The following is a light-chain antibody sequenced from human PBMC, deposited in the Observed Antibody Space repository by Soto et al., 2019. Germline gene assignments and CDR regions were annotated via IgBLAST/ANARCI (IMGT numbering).Light chain of an antibody. CDR1: SSNIGRNT. Sequence: QSVLTQPPSASGTPGQRVTISCSGSSSNIGRNTVNWFQPLPGTAPKLLIYSNDQRPSGVPDRFSGPKSGTPASLAISGLQSEDESDYYCAAWDDSLNGVLFGGGTKLTVL. CDR2: SND. V-gene: IGLV1-44*01. J-gene: IGLJ2*01. CDR3: AAWDDSLNGVL.